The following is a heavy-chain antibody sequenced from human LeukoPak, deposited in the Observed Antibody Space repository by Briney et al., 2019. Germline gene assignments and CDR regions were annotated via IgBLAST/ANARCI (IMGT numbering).Heavy chain of an antibody. CDR1: GFSFSSYA. Sequence: GGSPRLSCAGSGFSFSSYAMSWVRQAPGKGLEWVSTISNSDSSTYYADSVKGRFTISRDNSENTLYLQMNSLRAEDTAVYYCAKATGYLLWGQGTLVIVSS. J-gene: IGHJ4*02. CDR2: ISNSDSST. CDR3: AKATGYLL. V-gene: IGHV3-23*01. D-gene: IGHD1-14*01.